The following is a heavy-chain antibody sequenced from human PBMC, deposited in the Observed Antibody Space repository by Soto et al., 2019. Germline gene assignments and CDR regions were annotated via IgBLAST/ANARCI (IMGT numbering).Heavy chain of an antibody. J-gene: IGHJ5*02. CDR1: GFTFSSYA. CDR3: AKAIDIVVVVAATWFDP. V-gene: IGHV3-23*01. D-gene: IGHD2-15*01. Sequence: PGGSLRLPCAASGFTFSSYAMSWVRQAPGKGLEWVSAISGSGGSTYYADSVKGRFTISRDNSKNTLYLQMNSLRAEDTAVYYCAKAIDIVVVVAATWFDPWGQGTLVTVSS. CDR2: ISGSGGST.